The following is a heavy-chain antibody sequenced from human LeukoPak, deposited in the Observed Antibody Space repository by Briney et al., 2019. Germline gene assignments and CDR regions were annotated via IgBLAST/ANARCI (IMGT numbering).Heavy chain of an antibody. CDR2: ISAYNGNT. J-gene: IGHJ4*02. V-gene: IGHV1-18*01. CDR1: GYTFTSYG. CDR3: ARYDSSGYYSWVVDY. D-gene: IGHD3-22*01. Sequence: ASVKVSCKASGYTFTSYGISWVRQAHGQGLEWMGWISAYNGNTNYAQKFQGRVTMTTDTFTSTAYMELRSLRSDDTAVYYCARYDSSGYYSWVVDYWGQGTLVTVSS.